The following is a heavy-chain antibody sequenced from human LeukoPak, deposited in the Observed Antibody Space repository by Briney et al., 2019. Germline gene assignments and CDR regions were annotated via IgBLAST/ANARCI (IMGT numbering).Heavy chain of an antibody. J-gene: IGHJ4*02. CDR1: GFTFSSYG. V-gene: IGHV3-30*02. D-gene: IGHD3-10*01. CDR3: AKEFNFFRGVIISTDY. CDR2: IRYDGSDE. Sequence: PGRSLRLSCAASGFTFSSYGMHWVRQAPGKGLEWVAFIRYDGSDENYADSVKGRFTISRDNSKNTLYLQMNSLRAKDTAVYYCAKEFNFFRGVIISTDYWGQGTLVSVSS.